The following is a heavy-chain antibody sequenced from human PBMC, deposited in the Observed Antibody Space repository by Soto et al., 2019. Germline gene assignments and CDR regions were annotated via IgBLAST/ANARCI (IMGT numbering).Heavy chain of an antibody. CDR2: IYYSGST. CDR1: GGSISSGDYY. Sequence: SETLSLTCTVSGGSISSGDYYWSWIRQPPGKGLEWIGYIYYSGSTYYNPSLKSRVTISVDTSKNQFSLKLSSVTAADTAVYYCARGVLMVYATPPVNVFDYWGQGTLVTVSS. V-gene: IGHV4-30-4*01. D-gene: IGHD2-8*01. CDR3: ARGVLMVYATPPVNVFDY. J-gene: IGHJ4*02.